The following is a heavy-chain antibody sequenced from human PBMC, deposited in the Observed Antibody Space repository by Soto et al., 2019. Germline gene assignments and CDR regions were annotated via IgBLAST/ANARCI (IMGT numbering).Heavy chain of an antibody. Sequence: GGSLRLSCAASGFTLRGYWMHWVRQAPGKGLVWVARINSDESGTNYADSVKGRFTISGDNVKNTLFLQMDSLRADDTAVYYCARAVASTRNAMDVWGQGTTVTVSS. V-gene: IGHV3-74*01. CDR1: GFTLRGYW. CDR2: INSDESGT. D-gene: IGHD6-19*01. CDR3: ARAVASTRNAMDV. J-gene: IGHJ6*02.